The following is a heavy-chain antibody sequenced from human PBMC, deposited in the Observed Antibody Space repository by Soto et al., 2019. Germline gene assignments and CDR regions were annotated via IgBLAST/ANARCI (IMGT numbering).Heavy chain of an antibody. CDR3: AREVVAHTFDP. CDR2: TRNKANSYTT. D-gene: IGHD2-15*01. Sequence: EVQLVESGGGLVQPGGSLRLSCAASGFTFSDHYMDWVRQAPGKGLEWVGSTRNKANSYTTEYAASVKGRFTISRDDSKNSLYLQMNSLKTEDTAVYYCAREVVAHTFDPWGQGTLVTVSS. CDR1: GFTFSDHY. V-gene: IGHV3-72*01. J-gene: IGHJ5*02.